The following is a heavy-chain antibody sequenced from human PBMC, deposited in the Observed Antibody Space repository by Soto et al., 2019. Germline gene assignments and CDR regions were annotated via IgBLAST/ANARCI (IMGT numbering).Heavy chain of an antibody. V-gene: IGHV3-9*01. J-gene: IGHJ6*02. CDR3: SKDMGGAARTQPGDYYYGMDV. Sequence: PGGSLRLSCAASGFTFDDYAMHWVRQAPGKCLEWVSGISWNSGSIGYADSVKGRFTISRDNAKNSLYLQMNSLRAEDTALYYCSKDMGGAARTQPGDYYYGMDVWGPGXTVTVYS. CDR2: ISWNSGSI. CDR1: GFTFDDYA. D-gene: IGHD6-6*01.